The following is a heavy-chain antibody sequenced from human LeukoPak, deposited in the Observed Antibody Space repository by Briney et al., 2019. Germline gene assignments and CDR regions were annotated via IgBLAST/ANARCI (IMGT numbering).Heavy chain of an antibody. CDR3: TTRKLSINGKLGITGTTVDY. D-gene: IGHD1-20*01. V-gene: IGHV3-49*04. CDR1: GFTFGDYA. CDR2: IRSKTYGETT. Sequence: TGGSLRLSCTTSGFTFGDYAMTWVRQAPGKGLEWIGFIRSKTYGETTDYAASVKGRFTISRDDSKSIAYLQMNSLKTEDTAVYYCTTRKLSINGKLGITGTTVDYWGQGTLVIVSS. J-gene: IGHJ4*02.